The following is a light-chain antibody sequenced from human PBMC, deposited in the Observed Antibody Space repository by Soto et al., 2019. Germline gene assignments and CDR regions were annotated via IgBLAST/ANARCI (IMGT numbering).Light chain of an antibody. V-gene: IGKV3-15*01. CDR2: DTS. CDR3: QQYSNWPPIT. J-gene: IGKJ5*01. Sequence: ETVMTQSPGTLSVSLGERATISCRASQSVSIHLAWYQQKPGQAPRVLIYDTSTRATGIPARFSGIGSGTEFTLTISSLQSEDLAVYYGQQYSNWPPITFGQLTRLEIK. CDR1: QSVSIH.